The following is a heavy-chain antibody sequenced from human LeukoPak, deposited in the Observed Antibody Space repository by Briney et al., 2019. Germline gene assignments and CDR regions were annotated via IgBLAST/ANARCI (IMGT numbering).Heavy chain of an antibody. CDR2: ISYGGSNK. Sequence: GRSLGLSCAASGFTFSSYAMHWVRQAPGKGLEWVAVISYGGSNKYYADSVKGRFTISRDNSKNTLYLQMNSLRAEDTAVYYCARDRFYDSSGYYFDYWGQGTLVTVSS. J-gene: IGHJ4*02. CDR3: ARDRFYDSSGYYFDY. CDR1: GFTFSSYA. V-gene: IGHV3-30*01. D-gene: IGHD3-22*01.